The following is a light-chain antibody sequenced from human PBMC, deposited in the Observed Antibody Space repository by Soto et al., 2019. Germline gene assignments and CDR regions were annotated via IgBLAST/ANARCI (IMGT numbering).Light chain of an antibody. CDR3: AAWDDSLSGPV. Sequence: QSVLTQPPSVSATPGQRVTISCSGGTSNIGSNHVFWYQQFPGMAPRPLIYRRNQRPSGVPDRFSGSKSGTSASLAISGLRSEDEADYYCAAWDDSLSGPVFGGGTKLTVL. J-gene: IGLJ3*02. CDR1: TSNIGSNH. V-gene: IGLV1-47*01. CDR2: RRN.